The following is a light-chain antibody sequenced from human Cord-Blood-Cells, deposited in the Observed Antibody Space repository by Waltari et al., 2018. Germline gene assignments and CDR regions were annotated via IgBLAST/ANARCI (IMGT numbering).Light chain of an antibody. CDR2: EGS. Sequence: QPALTQPAPGSGAPGQPITTSCIGTSTAVGSFNIVSWYQQHPGKALKLIIYEGSKRPSGVSHRFSGSKSGNTASLTISGLQAEDEADYYCCSYAGSSTYVFGTGTKVTFL. CDR3: CSYAGSSTYV. CDR1: STAVGSFNI. J-gene: IGLJ1*01. V-gene: IGLV2-23*01.